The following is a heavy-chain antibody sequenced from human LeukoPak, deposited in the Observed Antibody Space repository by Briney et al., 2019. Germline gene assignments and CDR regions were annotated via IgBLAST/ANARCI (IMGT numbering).Heavy chain of an antibody. CDR1: GGSFSGYY. CDR2: INHSGST. Sequence: SETLSLTCAVYGGSFSGYYWSWIRQPPGKGLGWIGEINHSGSTNYNPSLKSRVTISVDTSKNQFSLKLSSATAADTAVYYCAREATMVRGRKATIRDYWGQGTLVTVSS. D-gene: IGHD3-10*01. CDR3: AREATMVRGRKATIRDY. J-gene: IGHJ4*02. V-gene: IGHV4-34*01.